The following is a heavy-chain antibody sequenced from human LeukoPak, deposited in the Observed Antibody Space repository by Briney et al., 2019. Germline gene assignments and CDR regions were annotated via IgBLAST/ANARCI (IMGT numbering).Heavy chain of an antibody. CDR3: AHGDSRTHRRGGFDP. J-gene: IGHJ5*02. CDR2: IYWDDDK. D-gene: IGHD3-22*01. Sequence: SGPTLVNPTQTLTLTCTFSGFSLSTSGVGVGWIRQPPGKALEWLALIYWDDDKRYSPSLKSRLTTTEDTSKNQVVLTMTNMDPVDTATYYCAHGDSRTHRRGGFDPWGQGTLVTVSS. CDR1: GFSLSTSGVG. V-gene: IGHV2-5*02.